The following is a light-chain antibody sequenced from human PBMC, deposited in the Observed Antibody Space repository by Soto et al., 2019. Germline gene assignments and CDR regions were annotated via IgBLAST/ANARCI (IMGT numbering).Light chain of an antibody. CDR2: EVN. CDR3: SSYACSNNVV. CDR1: SSDVGGYNY. Sequence: QSALTQPPSASGSPGQSVTISCTGTSSDVGGYNYVSWYQHHPGQAPKLMIYEVNKRPSGVPDRFSGSKSGNTASLTVSGLQAEDEADYHCSSYACSNNVVFGGGTKLTVL. J-gene: IGLJ2*01. V-gene: IGLV2-8*01.